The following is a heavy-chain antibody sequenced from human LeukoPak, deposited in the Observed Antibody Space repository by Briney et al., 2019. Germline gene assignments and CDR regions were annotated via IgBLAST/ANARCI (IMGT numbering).Heavy chain of an antibody. CDR1: GYTFTSYY. D-gene: IGHD1-26*01. V-gene: IGHV1-46*01. CDR2: INPSGGST. Sequence: ASVEVSCKASGYTFTSYYMHWVRQAPGQGLEWMGIINPSGGSTSYAQKFQGRVTMTRDMSTSTVYMELSSLRSEDTAVYYCARDVGATMGGIDYWGQGTLVTVSS. CDR3: ARDVGATMGGIDY. J-gene: IGHJ4*02.